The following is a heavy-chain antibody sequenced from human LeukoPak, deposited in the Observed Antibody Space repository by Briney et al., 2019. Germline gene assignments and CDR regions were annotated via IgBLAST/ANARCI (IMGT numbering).Heavy chain of an antibody. CDR2: ISGSGGST. V-gene: IGHV3-23*01. Sequence: PGGSLRLSCAASGFTFSSYAMSWVRQAPGKGLEWVSAISGSGGSTYYADSVKGRFTISRDNSKNTLYLQMSSLRAEDTAVYYCAKDHAFRVGATELNYWGQGTLVTVSS. CDR1: GFTFSSYA. CDR3: AKDHAFRVGATELNY. D-gene: IGHD1-26*01. J-gene: IGHJ4*02.